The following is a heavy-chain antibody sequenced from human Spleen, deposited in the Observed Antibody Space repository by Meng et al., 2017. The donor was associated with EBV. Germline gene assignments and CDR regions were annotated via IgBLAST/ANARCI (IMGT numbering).Heavy chain of an antibody. J-gene: IGHJ4*02. CDR2: VRGYNGHT. V-gene: IGHV1-18*01. D-gene: IGHD5-18*01. Sequence: VQRVQSGAEVKEPGASVKVSCKASGYTFTSSDISWVRQAPGQGLEWVGRVRGYNGHTSYAEKFQGRVSMTTDTSTSTAYMELRSLRSDDTAVYFCARHFGYTFGSGFDYWGQGALVTAPQ. CDR1: GYTFTSSD. CDR3: ARHFGYTFGSGFDY.